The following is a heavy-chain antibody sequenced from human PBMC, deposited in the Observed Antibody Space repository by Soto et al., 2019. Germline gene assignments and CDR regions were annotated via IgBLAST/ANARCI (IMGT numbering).Heavy chain of an antibody. CDR1: GFTFSSYA. D-gene: IGHD3-3*01. Sequence: QVQLVESGGGVVQPGRSLRLSCAASGFTFSSYAMHWVRQAPGKGLEWVAVISYDGSNKYYADSVKGRFTISRDNSKNALYLQMNGLRAEDTAVYYCARVRLRFLEGPYYYYYGMDVWGQGTTVTVSS. CDR3: ARVRLRFLEGPYYYYYGMDV. CDR2: ISYDGSNK. J-gene: IGHJ6*02. V-gene: IGHV3-30-3*01.